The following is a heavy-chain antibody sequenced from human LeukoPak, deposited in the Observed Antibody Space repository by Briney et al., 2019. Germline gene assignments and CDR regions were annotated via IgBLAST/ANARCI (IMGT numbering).Heavy chain of an antibody. J-gene: IGHJ6*02. CDR1: GGSFSGYY. Sequence: SETLSLTCAVYGGSFSGYYWSWIRQPPGKGLEWIGEINHSGSTNYNPSLKSRVTISVDTSKNQFSLKLSSVTAADTAVCYCARDKSTDIVLMVYAYGMDVWGQGTTVTVSS. CDR3: ARDKSTDIVLMVYAYGMDV. CDR2: INHSGST. V-gene: IGHV4-34*09. D-gene: IGHD2-8*01.